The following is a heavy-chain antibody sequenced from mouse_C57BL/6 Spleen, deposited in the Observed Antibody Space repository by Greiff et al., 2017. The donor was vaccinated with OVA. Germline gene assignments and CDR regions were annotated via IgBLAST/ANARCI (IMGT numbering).Heavy chain of an antibody. CDR3: ARQGVYYGNYKAMDY. J-gene: IGHJ4*01. V-gene: IGHV5-6*02. CDR1: GFTFSSYG. Sequence: EVKLVESGGDLVKPGGSLKLSCAASGFTFSSYGMSWVRQTPDKRLEWVATISSGGSYTYYPDSVKGRFTISRDNAKNTLYLQMSSLKSEDTAMYYCARQGVYYGNYKAMDYWGQRTSVTVSS. D-gene: IGHD2-1*01. CDR2: ISSGGSYT.